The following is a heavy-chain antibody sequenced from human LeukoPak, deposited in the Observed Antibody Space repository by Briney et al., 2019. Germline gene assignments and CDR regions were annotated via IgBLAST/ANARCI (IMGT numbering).Heavy chain of an antibody. CDR2: ISYDGSNK. V-gene: IGHV3-30*18. Sequence: GGSLRLSCAASGFTFSSYGMHWVRQAPGKGLEWVAVISYDGSNKYYADSVKGRFTISRDNSKNTLYLQMNKLRAEDTAVYYCAKDRISEETYNWFDPWGQGTLVTVSS. J-gene: IGHJ5*02. CDR3: AKDRISEETYNWFDP. CDR1: GFTFSSYG. D-gene: IGHD2-15*01.